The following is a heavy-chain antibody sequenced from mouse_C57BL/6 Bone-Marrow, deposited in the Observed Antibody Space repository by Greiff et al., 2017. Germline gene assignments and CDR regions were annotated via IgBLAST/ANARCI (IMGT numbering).Heavy chain of an antibody. CDR2: LYPRSGNT. V-gene: IGHV1-81*01. D-gene: IGHD1-1*01. J-gene: IGHJ2*01. Sequence: VQLQQSGAELARPGASVTLSCKASGYTFTSYGICWVKQRTGQGLEWIGELYPRSGNTYYNEKFKGKATLTADKSSSTAYMELRSLTSEDSAVYFCASAGLITTVVADYWGQGTTLTVSS. CDR3: ASAGLITTVVADY. CDR1: GYTFTSYG.